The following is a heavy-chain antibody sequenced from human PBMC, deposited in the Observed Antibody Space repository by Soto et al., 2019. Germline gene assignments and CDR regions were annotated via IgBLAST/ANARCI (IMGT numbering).Heavy chain of an antibody. CDR3: ARVCSSTSCPTDAYYMDV. CDR2: IIPILGIA. CDR1: GGTISIYT. J-gene: IGHJ6*03. Sequence: ASVKVSRKASGGTISIYTISWLRQAPGQGLEWMGRIIPILGIANYAQKFQGRVTITADKSTSTAYMELSSLRSEDTAVYYCARVCSSTSCPTDAYYMDVCGKRITVTVYS. D-gene: IGHD2-2*01. V-gene: IGHV1-69*02.